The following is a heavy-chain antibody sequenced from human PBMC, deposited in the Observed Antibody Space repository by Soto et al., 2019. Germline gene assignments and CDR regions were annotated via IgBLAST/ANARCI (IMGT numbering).Heavy chain of an antibody. CDR1: GFTFSSYN. Sequence: GGSLRLSCAASGFTFSSYNMNWVRQAPGKGLGWVSFISSSSSTIYYADSVKGRFTISRDNAKNSLYLQMNSLRDEDTALYYCARVSLARSGWYLRYGMDVWGQGTTVTVSS. J-gene: IGHJ6*02. CDR3: ARVSLARSGWYLRYGMDV. CDR2: ISSSSSTI. V-gene: IGHV3-48*02. D-gene: IGHD6-19*01.